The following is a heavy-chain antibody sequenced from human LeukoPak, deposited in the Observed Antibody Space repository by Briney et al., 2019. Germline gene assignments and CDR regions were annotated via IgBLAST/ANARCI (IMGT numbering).Heavy chain of an antibody. Sequence: GGSLRLSCAASGFTFSSYWMSWVRQAPGKGLEWVANVNQDGSEKYYVDSVKGRFTISRDNAKNSLYLQMNSLRAEDTAVYYCAKDITPYGSGPYYFAYWGQGTLVTVSS. V-gene: IGHV3-7*01. CDR1: GFTFSSYW. D-gene: IGHD3-10*01. CDR3: AKDITPYGSGPYYFAY. CDR2: VNQDGSEK. J-gene: IGHJ4*02.